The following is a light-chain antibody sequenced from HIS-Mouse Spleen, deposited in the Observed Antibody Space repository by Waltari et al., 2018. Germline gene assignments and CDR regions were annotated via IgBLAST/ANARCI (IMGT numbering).Light chain of an antibody. V-gene: IGLV6-57*04. CDR1: SGSIASNY. J-gene: IGLJ3*02. CDR3: QSYDSSNLV. Sequence: NFMLTQPHSVSESPGQTVTISCTRSSGSIASNYAHVYQQRPGSAPTTVIYEDNQRPSGVPDRFSGSIDSSSNSASLTISGLKTEDEADYYCQSYDSSNLVFGGGTKLTVL. CDR2: EDN.